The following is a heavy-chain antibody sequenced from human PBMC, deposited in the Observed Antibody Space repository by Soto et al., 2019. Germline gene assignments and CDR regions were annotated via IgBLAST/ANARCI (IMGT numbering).Heavy chain of an antibody. V-gene: IGHV4-61*05. CDR1: GGSIYRSGYY. CDR2: IYYSGGT. Sequence: SETLSLTCTVSGGSIYRSGYYWGWIRQPPGKGLEWLGYIYYSGGTNYNPSLKSRVTISLDKSKSQFSLRLISVTAADTAVYYCTREQSDDNYFDPWGQGTLVTVS. D-gene: IGHD6-19*01. CDR3: TREQSDDNYFDP. J-gene: IGHJ5*02.